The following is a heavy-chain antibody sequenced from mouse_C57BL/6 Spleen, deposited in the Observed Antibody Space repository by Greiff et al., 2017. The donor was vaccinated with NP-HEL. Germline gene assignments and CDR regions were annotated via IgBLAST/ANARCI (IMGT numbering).Heavy chain of an antibody. Sequence: EVQLQQSGPELVKPGDSVKISCKASGYSFTGYFMNWVMQSHGKSLEWIGRINPYNGDTFYNQKFKGKATLTVDKSSSTAHMELRSLTSEDSAVYYCARFNSSYAMDYWGQGTSVTVSS. D-gene: IGHD2-12*01. J-gene: IGHJ4*01. CDR2: INPYNGDT. V-gene: IGHV1-20*01. CDR1: GYSFTGYF. CDR3: ARFNSSYAMDY.